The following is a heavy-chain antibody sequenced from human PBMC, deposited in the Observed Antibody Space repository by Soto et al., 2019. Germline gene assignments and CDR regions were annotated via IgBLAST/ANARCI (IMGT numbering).Heavy chain of an antibody. D-gene: IGHD4-17*01. Sequence: PSETLSLTCTVSGGSISSGGYYWSWIRQHPGKGLEWIGYIYYSGSTYYNPSLKSRVTISVDTSNNQFSLKLSSATAADTAVYYCARDLRYGDFESYGMDVWGQGTTVTVSS. J-gene: IGHJ6*02. CDR3: ARDLRYGDFESYGMDV. V-gene: IGHV4-31*03. CDR1: GGSISSGGYY. CDR2: IYYSGST.